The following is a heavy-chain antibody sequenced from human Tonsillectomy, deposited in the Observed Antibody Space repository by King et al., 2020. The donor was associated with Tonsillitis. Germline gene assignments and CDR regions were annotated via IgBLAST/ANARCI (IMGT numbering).Heavy chain of an antibody. CDR3: AREPLYCTNGVCYRDVGDY. CDR2: IWDDGSNK. J-gene: IGHJ4*02. Sequence: VQLVESGGGVVQPGRSLRLSCAASGFTFSSYGMHWVRQAPGKGLEWVAVIWDDGSNKYYADSVKGRFTISRDKSKNTLYLQINSLSAEDTAVYYFAREPLYCTNGVCYRDVGDYWGQGTLVTVSS. V-gene: IGHV3-33*08. CDR1: GFTFSSYG. D-gene: IGHD2-8*01.